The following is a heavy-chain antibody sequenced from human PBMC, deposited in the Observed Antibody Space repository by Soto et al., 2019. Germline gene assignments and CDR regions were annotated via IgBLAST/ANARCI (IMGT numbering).Heavy chain of an antibody. V-gene: IGHV1-69*02. CDR3: ARVVYFYEISGYLGAFVI. D-gene: IGHD3-22*01. Sequence: VKVSCKASGGTFSSYTISWVRQAPGQGLEWMGRIIPILGIANYAQKFQGRVTITADKSTSTAYMELSSLRSEDTAVYYCARVVYFYEISGYLGAFVIWDQGTMGTVSS. CDR1: GGTFSSYT. CDR2: IIPILGIA. J-gene: IGHJ3*02.